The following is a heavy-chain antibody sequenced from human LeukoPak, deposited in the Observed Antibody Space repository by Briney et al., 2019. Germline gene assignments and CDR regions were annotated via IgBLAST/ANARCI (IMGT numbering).Heavy chain of an antibody. V-gene: IGHV4-34*01. D-gene: IGHD4-17*01. Sequence: PSETLSLTCAVYGGSFSGYYWSWIRQPPGKGLEWIGEINHSGSTNYNPSLKSRVTISVDTSKNQFSLKLSSVTAADTAVYYCAGGQGYGDSPRYWGQGTLVTVSS. CDR3: AGGQGYGDSPRY. CDR2: INHSGST. CDR1: GGSFSGYY. J-gene: IGHJ4*02.